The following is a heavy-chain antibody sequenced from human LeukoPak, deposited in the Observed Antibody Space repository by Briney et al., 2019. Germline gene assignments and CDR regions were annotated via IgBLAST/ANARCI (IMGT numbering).Heavy chain of an antibody. J-gene: IGHJ4*02. CDR1: GFTFSRCG. CDR2: ISGSSTNI. Sequence: GRSLRLSCAASGFTFSRCGMNWVRQAPGKGLEWVSSISGSSTNIYYADSVKGRFTISRDNAKNSLYLEMNSLRVEDTAVYYCAKSAPGVGGLENWGQGTLVTVSS. V-gene: IGHV3-21*01. D-gene: IGHD2-15*01. CDR3: AKSAPGVGGLEN.